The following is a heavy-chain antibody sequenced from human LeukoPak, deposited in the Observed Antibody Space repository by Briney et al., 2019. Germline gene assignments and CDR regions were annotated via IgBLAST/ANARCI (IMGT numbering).Heavy chain of an antibody. CDR3: ARAPKSGPNMWYFDY. V-gene: IGHV1-8*01. D-gene: IGHD5-12*01. CDR2: MNPNSGNT. CDR1: GYTFTSYD. Sequence: ASVKVSCKASGYTFTSYDINWVRQATGQGLEWMGWMNPNSGNTGYAQKFQGRVTMTRNTSISTAYMELSGLKSDDTAVYYCARAPKSGPNMWYFDYWGQGTLVTVSS. J-gene: IGHJ4*02.